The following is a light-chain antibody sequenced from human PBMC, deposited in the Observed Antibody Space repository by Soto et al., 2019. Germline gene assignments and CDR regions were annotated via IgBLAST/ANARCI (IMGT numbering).Light chain of an antibody. V-gene: IGKV3-15*01. CDR2: DIS. J-gene: IGKJ5*01. CDR3: QQYNSWPPIT. CDR1: QDVTTN. Sequence: EITMTEFPGILSASPGEGVTLSCRAAQDVTTNFAWYQKKRGQAPRLLXYDISSRATGVPARFSGSGSGTELTLSISGLQSEDFADYYCQQYNSWPPITFGQGTRLEIK.